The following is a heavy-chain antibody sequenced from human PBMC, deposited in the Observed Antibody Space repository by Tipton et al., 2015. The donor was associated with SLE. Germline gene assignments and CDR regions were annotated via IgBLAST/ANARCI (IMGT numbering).Heavy chain of an antibody. CDR2: INHSGST. J-gene: IGHJ4*02. CDR3: ARSEDYGDYEY. D-gene: IGHD4-17*01. V-gene: IGHV4-34*01. Sequence: LRLSCAVYGGSFSGYYWSWIRQPPGKGLEWIGEINHSGSTNYNPSLKSRVTISVDKSKNQFSLKLSSVTAADTAVYYCARSEDYGDYEYWGQGTLVTVSS. CDR1: GGSFSGYY.